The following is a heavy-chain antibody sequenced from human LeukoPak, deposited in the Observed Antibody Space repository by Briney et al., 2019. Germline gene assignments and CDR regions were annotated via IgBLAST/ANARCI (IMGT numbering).Heavy chain of an antibody. J-gene: IGHJ6*03. D-gene: IGHD3-22*01. CDR1: GFTFSNYW. Sequence: GGSLRLSCAASGFTFSNYWMNWVRQAPGKGLVWVSRINSDGSSTSYADSVKGRFTISRDNAKNTLYLQMNSLRAEDTAVYYCARDRRRYYYDSSAPMDVWGKGTTVIISS. CDR2: INSDGSST. CDR3: ARDRRRYYYDSSAPMDV. V-gene: IGHV3-74*01.